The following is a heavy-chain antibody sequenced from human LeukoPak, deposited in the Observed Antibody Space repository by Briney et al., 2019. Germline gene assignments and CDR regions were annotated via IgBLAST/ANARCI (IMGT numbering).Heavy chain of an antibody. CDR1: GYSINSGYY. V-gene: IGHV4-61*01. CDR2: IYYSGST. J-gene: IGHJ4*02. Sequence: SETLSLTCTVSGYSINSGYYWSWIRQPPGKRLEWIGYIYYSGSTNYNPSLKSRVTISVDTSKNQFSLKLSSVTAADTAVYYCARGSAYSGYDFVYWGQGTLVTVSS. CDR3: ARGSAYSGYDFVY. D-gene: IGHD5-12*01.